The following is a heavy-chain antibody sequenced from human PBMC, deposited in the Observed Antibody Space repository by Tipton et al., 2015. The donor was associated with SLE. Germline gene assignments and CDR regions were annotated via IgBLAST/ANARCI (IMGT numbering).Heavy chain of an antibody. V-gene: IGHV4-30-2*01. Sequence: TLSLTCAVSGGSISSGGHSWSWIRQPPGKGLEWIGYIYHSGSTYYNPSLKSRVTISVDGSKNQFSLKLSSVTAADTAVYYCASSHGYYFDYWGQGTLVTVSS. CDR3: ASSHGYYFDY. CDR1: GGSISSGGHS. CDR2: IYHSGST. J-gene: IGHJ4*02.